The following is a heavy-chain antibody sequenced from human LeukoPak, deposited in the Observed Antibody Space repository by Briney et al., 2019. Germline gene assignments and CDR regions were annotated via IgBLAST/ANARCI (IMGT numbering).Heavy chain of an antibody. D-gene: IGHD6-19*01. Sequence: GGSLRLSCAASGFTFSNAWMSWVRQAPGKGLEWVGRIKSKTDGGTTDYAAPVKGRFTISRDDSKNTLYLQMNSLKTEDTAVYYCTTYSSGWPHDAFDIWGQGIMVTVSS. CDR2: IKSKTDGGTT. V-gene: IGHV3-15*01. J-gene: IGHJ3*02. CDR3: TTYSSGWPHDAFDI. CDR1: GFTFSNAW.